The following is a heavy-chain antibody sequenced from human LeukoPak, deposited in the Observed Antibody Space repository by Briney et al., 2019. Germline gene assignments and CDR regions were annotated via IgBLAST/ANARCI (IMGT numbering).Heavy chain of an antibody. CDR2: ISGSGGST. CDR3: AKEGQYYDDSSGYYLTYFDY. CDR1: GFTFSSYA. D-gene: IGHD3-22*01. V-gene: IGHV3-23*01. Sequence: GGSLRLSCAASGFTFSSYAMSWVRQAPGKGLEWVSAISGSGGSTYYADSVKGRFTISRDNSKNTLYLQMNSLRAEDTAVYYCAKEGQYYDDSSGYYLTYFDYWGQGTLVTVSS. J-gene: IGHJ4*02.